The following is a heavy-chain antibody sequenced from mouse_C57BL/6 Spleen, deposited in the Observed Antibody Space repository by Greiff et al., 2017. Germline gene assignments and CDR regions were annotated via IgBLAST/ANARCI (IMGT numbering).Heavy chain of an antibody. Sequence: ESGPGLVKPSQSLSLTCSVTGYSITSGYYWNWIRQFPGNKLEWMGYISYDGSNNYNPSLKNRISITRDTSKNQFFLKLNSVTTEDTATYYCAKNWDDAYWGQGTLVTVSA. CDR3: AKNWDDAY. D-gene: IGHD4-1*01. CDR1: GYSITSGYY. J-gene: IGHJ3*01. CDR2: ISYDGSN. V-gene: IGHV3-6*01.